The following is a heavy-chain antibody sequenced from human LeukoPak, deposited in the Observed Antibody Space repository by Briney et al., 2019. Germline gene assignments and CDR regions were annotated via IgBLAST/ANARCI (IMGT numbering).Heavy chain of an antibody. D-gene: IGHD2-15*01. CDR2: IYYSGST. Sequence: PSETLSLTCTVSGGSISSSSYYWGWIRQPPGKGLEWIGSIYYSGSTNYNPSLKSRVTISVDTSKNQFSLKLSSVTAADTAVYYCASSTLMDIVVVVAATPLLDAFDIWGQGTMVTVSS. J-gene: IGHJ3*02. CDR3: ASSTLMDIVVVVAATPLLDAFDI. CDR1: GGSISSSSYY. V-gene: IGHV4-39*07.